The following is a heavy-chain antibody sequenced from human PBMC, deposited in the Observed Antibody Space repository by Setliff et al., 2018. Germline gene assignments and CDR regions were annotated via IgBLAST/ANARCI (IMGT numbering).Heavy chain of an antibody. CDR3: ARGAGWCCDSSGYYYDY. V-gene: IGHV4-59*08. J-gene: IGHJ4*02. CDR1: GGSISSYY. Sequence: PSETLSLTCTVSGGSISSYYWSWIRQPPGKGLEWIAYIYYSGSTNYNPSLKSRVTISVDTSKNQFSLKLSSVTAADTAVYYCARGAGWCCDSSGYYYDYWGQGTLVTVSS. CDR2: IYYSGST. D-gene: IGHD3-22*01.